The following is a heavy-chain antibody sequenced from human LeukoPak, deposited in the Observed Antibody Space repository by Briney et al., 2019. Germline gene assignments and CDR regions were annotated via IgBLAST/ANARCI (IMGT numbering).Heavy chain of an antibody. V-gene: IGHV5-51*01. CDR2: IYPGDSDT. CDR3: ARRVATTLGTYYYYGMDV. CDR1: GYSFTSYW. J-gene: IGHJ6*02. Sequence: PGESLKISCKGSGYSFTSYWIGWVRQMPGKGLEWMGIIYPGDSDTRYSQSFQGQVTISADKSISTAYLQWSSLKASDTAMYYCARRVATTLGTYYYYGMDVWGQGTTVTVSS. D-gene: IGHD5-12*01.